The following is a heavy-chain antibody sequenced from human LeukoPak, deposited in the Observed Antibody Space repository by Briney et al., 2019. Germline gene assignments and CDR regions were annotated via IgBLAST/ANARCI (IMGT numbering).Heavy chain of an antibody. CDR2: IYYSGST. Sequence: PSETLSLTCTVSGGSISSGDYYWSWIRQPPGKGLEWIGYIYYSGSTYYNPSLKSRVTISVDTSKNQFSLKLSSVTAADTAVYYCARVDYYYYYMDVWGKGTMVTVSS. V-gene: IGHV4-30-4*08. CDR1: GGSISSGDYY. CDR3: ARVDYYYYYMDV. J-gene: IGHJ6*03.